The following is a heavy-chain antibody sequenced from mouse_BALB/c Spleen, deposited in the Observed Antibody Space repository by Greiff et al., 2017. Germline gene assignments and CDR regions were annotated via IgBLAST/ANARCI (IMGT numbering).Heavy chain of an antibody. CDR3: TRAYYGNYIDY. J-gene: IGHJ2*01. Sequence: DVMLVESGGGLVKPGGSLKLSCAASGFTFSSYTMSWVRQTPEKRLEWVATISSGGSYTYYPDSVKGRFTISRDNAKNTLYLQMSSLKSEDTAMYYCTRAYYGNYIDYWGQGTTLTVSS. V-gene: IGHV5-6-4*01. D-gene: IGHD2-10*01. CDR2: ISSGGSYT. CDR1: GFTFSSYT.